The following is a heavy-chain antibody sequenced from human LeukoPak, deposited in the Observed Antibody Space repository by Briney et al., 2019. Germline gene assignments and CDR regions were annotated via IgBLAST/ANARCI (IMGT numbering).Heavy chain of an antibody. CDR2: IYSTGST. V-gene: IGHV4-4*07. D-gene: IGHD5-12*01. Sequence: SQTLSLTCTVSGGSISSYYWSWIRQPAGEGLEWIGHIYSTGSTNYNPSLKSRVTLSVDRSKNQFSLRLNSVTAADTAVYYCARVGGYSGYDVDYWGQGTLVTVSS. CDR1: GGSISSYY. J-gene: IGHJ4*02. CDR3: ARVGGYSGYDVDY.